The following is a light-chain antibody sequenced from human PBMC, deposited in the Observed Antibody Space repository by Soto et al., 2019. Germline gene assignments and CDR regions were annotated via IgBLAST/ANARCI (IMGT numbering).Light chain of an antibody. CDR1: SSEVDGYNY. J-gene: IGLJ1*01. CDR3: SSYTTSNTRQIV. V-gene: IGLV2-14*03. CDR2: DVS. Sequence: QSALTQPASVSGPPGQSITISCTGKSSEVDGYNYVSWYQHHPGKAPKLMIFDVSNRPSGVSNRFSGSKSGNTASLTISGLQPEDEADYYCSSYTTSNTRQIVFGTGTKVTVL.